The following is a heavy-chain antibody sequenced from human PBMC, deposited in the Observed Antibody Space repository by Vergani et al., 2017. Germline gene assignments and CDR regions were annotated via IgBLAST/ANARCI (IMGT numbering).Heavy chain of an antibody. D-gene: IGHD3-22*01. CDR1: GGSISSHY. J-gene: IGHJ4*02. V-gene: IGHV4-59*11. CDR2: IYYSGST. Sequence: QVQLQESGPGLVKPSETLSLTCTVSGGSISSHYWSWIRQPPGKGLEWIGYIYYSGSTNYNPSLKSRVPISVDTSKNQFSLKLSSVTAADTAVYYCARLNYYDSSGYYYFRLTYFDYWGQGTLVTVSS. CDR3: ARLNYYDSSGYYYFRLTYFDY.